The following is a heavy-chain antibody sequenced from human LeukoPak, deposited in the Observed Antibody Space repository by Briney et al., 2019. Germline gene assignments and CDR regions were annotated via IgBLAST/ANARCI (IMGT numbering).Heavy chain of an antibody. CDR2: ISSSGSTI. D-gene: IGHD2-2*01. V-gene: IGHV3-48*03. CDR3: AKDQAIVVPAATGDPLDY. CDR1: GFTFSSYE. J-gene: IGHJ4*02. Sequence: SGGSLRLSCAASGFTFSSYEMNWVRQAPGKGLEWVSYISSSGSTIYYADSVKGRFTISRDNSKNTLYLQMNSLRAEDTAVYYCAKDQAIVVPAATGDPLDYWGQGTLVTVSS.